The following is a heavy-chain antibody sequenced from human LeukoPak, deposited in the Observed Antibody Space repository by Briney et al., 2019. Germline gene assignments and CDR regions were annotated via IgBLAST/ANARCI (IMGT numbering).Heavy chain of an antibody. CDR2: INPSGGST. V-gene: IGHV1-46*01. D-gene: IGHD4-17*01. Sequence: GASVKVSCKASGYTFTSYYMHWVRQAPGQGLEWMGIINPSGGSTSYAQKFQGRVTMTRDTSISTAYMELSRLRSDDTAVYYCARSPPGLRSPNYYYYMDVWGKGTTVTISS. CDR3: ARSPPGLRSPNYYYYMDV. CDR1: GYTFTSYY. J-gene: IGHJ6*03.